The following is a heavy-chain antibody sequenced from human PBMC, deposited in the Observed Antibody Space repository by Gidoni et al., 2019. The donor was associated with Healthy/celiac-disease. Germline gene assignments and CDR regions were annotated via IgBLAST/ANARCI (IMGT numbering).Heavy chain of an antibody. V-gene: IGHV3-43D*03. CDR1: GFTFADYA. CDR2: MSWYGGST. D-gene: IGHD5-12*01. Sequence: EVQLVESGGVVVQPGGSLRLSCAASGFTFADYAMHWVRQAPGKGLEWVSIMSWYGGSTYYADSVKGRFTISRDNSKNSLYLQMNSLRAEDTALYYCAKDNGYSGYDYYFDYWGQGTLVTVSS. J-gene: IGHJ4*02. CDR3: AKDNGYSGYDYYFDY.